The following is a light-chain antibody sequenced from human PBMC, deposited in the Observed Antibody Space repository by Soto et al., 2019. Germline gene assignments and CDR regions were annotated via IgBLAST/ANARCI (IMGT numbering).Light chain of an antibody. J-gene: IGKJ4*01. Sequence: EIMLTQSPGTLSLSPGERATLSCRASQSVTSSLAWYQQKPGQAPRLLIFDASNRATGTPPRFSGSGSGTDFTLTISSLVPEDFAVYYCQQRSSWPLTFGGGTKVQI. CDR3: QQRSSWPLT. CDR1: QSVTSS. CDR2: DAS. V-gene: IGKV3-11*01.